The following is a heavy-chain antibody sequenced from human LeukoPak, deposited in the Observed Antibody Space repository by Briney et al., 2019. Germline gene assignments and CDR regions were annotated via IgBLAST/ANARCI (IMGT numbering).Heavy chain of an antibody. CDR1: GFTFSSYS. CDR2: ISSSSSYI. Sequence: PGGSLRLSCAASGFTFSSYSMNWVRQAPGKGLEWVSSISSSSSYIYYADSVKGRFTISRDNAKNSLYLQMNSLRAEDTAVYYCARYYYDSSGNIGGFDYWGQGTLVTVSS. V-gene: IGHV3-21*01. CDR3: ARYYYDSSGNIGGFDY. D-gene: IGHD3-22*01. J-gene: IGHJ4*02.